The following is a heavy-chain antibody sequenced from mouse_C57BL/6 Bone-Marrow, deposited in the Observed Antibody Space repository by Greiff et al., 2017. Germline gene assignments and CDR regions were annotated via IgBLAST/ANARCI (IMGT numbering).Heavy chain of an antibody. V-gene: IGHV1-85*01. CDR3: ASGGLGGYYPYAIDY. J-gene: IGHJ4*01. CDR1: GYTFTSYD. Sequence: QVQLQQSGPELVKPGASVKLSCKASGYTFTSYDINWVKQRPGQGLEWIGWIYPRDGSTKYNEKFKGKATLTVDTSSSTAYMELHILTSEDSAVYFCASGGLGGYYPYAIDYWGQGTSVTVSS. CDR2: IYPRDGST. D-gene: IGHD2-3*01.